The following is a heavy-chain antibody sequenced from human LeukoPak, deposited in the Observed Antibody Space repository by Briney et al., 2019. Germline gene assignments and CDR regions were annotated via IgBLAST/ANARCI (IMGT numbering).Heavy chain of an antibody. CDR3: ARQVWQQLVRDYYGMDV. CDR1: GYTFTSYG. CDR2: ISAYNGKT. Sequence: WASVKVSCKASGYTFTSYGISWVRQAPGQGLEWMGWISAYNGKTNYAQKLQGRVTMTTDTSTSTAYMELRSLRSDDTAVYYCARQVWQQLVRDYYGMDVWGQGTTVTVSS. D-gene: IGHD6-13*01. V-gene: IGHV1-18*01. J-gene: IGHJ6*02.